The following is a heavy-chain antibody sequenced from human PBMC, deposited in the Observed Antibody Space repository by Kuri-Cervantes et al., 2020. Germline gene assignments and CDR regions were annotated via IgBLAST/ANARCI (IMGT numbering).Heavy chain of an antibody. Sequence: SETLSLTCTVSGGSISSYYWSWIRQPPGKGLEWIGEINHSGSTNYNPSLKSRVTISVDTSKNQFSLKLSSVTAADTAVYYCARGSMGWFGESTRLDYWGQGTLVTDSS. D-gene: IGHD3-10*01. CDR3: ARGSMGWFGESTRLDY. V-gene: IGHV4-34*01. CDR1: GGSISSYY. J-gene: IGHJ4*02. CDR2: INHSGST.